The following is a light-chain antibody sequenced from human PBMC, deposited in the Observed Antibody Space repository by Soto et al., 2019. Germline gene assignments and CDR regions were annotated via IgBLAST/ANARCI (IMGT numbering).Light chain of an antibody. J-gene: IGKJ2*01. V-gene: IGKV1-39*01. CDR1: QSISTY. Sequence: DIQMAQSPSSLSASVGDRVTITCRASQSISTYLYWYQQKPGQAPNLLIYDASTLQSGVPSRFSGSGSETYFTLTISSLQPEDLVTYYCQQSYTIPYTFGQGTKLEIK. CDR3: QQSYTIPYT. CDR2: DAS.